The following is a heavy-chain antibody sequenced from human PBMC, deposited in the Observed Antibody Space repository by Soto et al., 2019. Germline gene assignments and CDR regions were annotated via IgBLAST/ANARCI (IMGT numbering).Heavy chain of an antibody. D-gene: IGHD3-10*01. Sequence: EVQLLESGGGLVQPGGSLRLSCAASGFTFSSYAMSWVRQAPGKGLEWVSAISGSGGSTYYADSVKGGFTISRDNSKNPLYLRRNRLRADDTVVYYCAKGVPVLLFGELLHSLFDYWGQGTLVTVSS. CDR1: GFTFSSYA. V-gene: IGHV3-23*01. CDR3: AKGVPVLLFGELLHSLFDY. CDR2: ISGSGGST. J-gene: IGHJ4*02.